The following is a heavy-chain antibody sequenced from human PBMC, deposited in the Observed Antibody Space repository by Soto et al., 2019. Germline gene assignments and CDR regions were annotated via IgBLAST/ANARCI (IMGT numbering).Heavy chain of an antibody. D-gene: IGHD3-22*01. J-gene: IGHJ4*02. CDR1: GYSFTSFA. Sequence: ASLKVSCKASGYSFTSFAMQWVRQAPGQRLEWMGWINAANGNTKYSQKFQGRVTITRDTSASTAYMELSSLRSEDTAVYFCARVQGVVVAMAFDYWGQGTLVTVSS. V-gene: IGHV1-3*01. CDR2: INAANGNT. CDR3: ARVQGVVVAMAFDY.